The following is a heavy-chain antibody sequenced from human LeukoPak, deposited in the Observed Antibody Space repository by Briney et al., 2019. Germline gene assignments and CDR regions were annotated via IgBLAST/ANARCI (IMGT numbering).Heavy chain of an antibody. V-gene: IGHV1-69*04. CDR2: IIPILCIA. D-gene: IGHD2-15*01. Sequence: ASVKVSCKASGGTFSSYAISWVRQAPGQGLEWMGRIIPILCIANYAQKFQGRVTITADKSTSTAYMELSSLRSEDTAVYYCAESVVVAATPQLNWFDPWGQGTLVTVSS. CDR3: AESVVVAATPQLNWFDP. J-gene: IGHJ5*02. CDR1: GGTFSSYA.